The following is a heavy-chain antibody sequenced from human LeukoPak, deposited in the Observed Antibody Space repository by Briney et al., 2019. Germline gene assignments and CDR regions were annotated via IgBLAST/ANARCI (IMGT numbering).Heavy chain of an antibody. Sequence: KPSETLSRTCAVYDGPFSGHYWSWIRQSPGKGLEWIGEINHSGSTNYNPSLKSRVTISVDTSKNQFSLKLSSVTAADTAVYYCARRKHFIAARGGFDYWGQGTLVTVSS. D-gene: IGHD6-6*01. V-gene: IGHV4-34*01. CDR3: ARRKHFIAARGGFDY. J-gene: IGHJ4*02. CDR2: INHSGST. CDR1: DGPFSGHY.